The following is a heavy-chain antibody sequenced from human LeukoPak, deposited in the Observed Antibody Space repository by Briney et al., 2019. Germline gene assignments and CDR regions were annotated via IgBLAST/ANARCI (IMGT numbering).Heavy chain of an antibody. D-gene: IGHD6-13*01. J-gene: IGHJ4*02. CDR3: ARGVAAADWVY. Sequence: SETLSLTCTVSGGSISSYYWSWIRQPPGKGLGWIGYIYYSGSTNYNPSLKSRVTISVDTSKNQFSLKLSSVTAADTAVYYCARGVAAADWVYWGQGTLVTVSS. CDR1: GGSISSYY. V-gene: IGHV4-59*01. CDR2: IYYSGST.